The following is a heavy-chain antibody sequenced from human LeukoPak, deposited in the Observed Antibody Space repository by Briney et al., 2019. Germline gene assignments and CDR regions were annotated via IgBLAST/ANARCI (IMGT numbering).Heavy chain of an antibody. V-gene: IGHV3-11*04. J-gene: IGHJ4*02. D-gene: IGHD6-19*01. Sequence: GGSLRLSCAASGFTFSDYYMSWIRQAPGKGLEWVSYISNSGSTIYYADSVKGRFFISRDNAKNSLYLQMNSLRAEDTAVYYCARERAVAGLDYWGQGTLVTVSS. CDR1: GFTFSDYY. CDR3: ARERAVAGLDY. CDR2: ISNSGSTI.